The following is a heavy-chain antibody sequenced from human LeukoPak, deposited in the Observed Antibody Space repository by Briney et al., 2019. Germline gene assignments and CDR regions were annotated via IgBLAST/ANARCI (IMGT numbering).Heavy chain of an antibody. V-gene: IGHV4-34*01. Sequence: SETLSLTCAVYGGSFSGYYWSWIRQPPGKGLEWIGEINHSGSTNYNPSLKSRVTISVDTSKNQFSLKLSSVTAADTAVYYCAREVGLPRYYGMDVWGQGTTVTVSS. CDR1: GGSFSGYY. CDR2: INHSGST. D-gene: IGHD2-15*01. CDR3: AREVGLPRYYGMDV. J-gene: IGHJ6*02.